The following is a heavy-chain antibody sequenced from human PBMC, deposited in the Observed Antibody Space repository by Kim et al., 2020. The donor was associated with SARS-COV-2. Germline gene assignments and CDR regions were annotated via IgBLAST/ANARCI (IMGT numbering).Heavy chain of an antibody. CDR1: GGSFSGYY. V-gene: IGHV4-34*01. D-gene: IGHD6-13*01. J-gene: IGHJ5*02. CDR3: ARVQFRSWYLVGGGWFDP. Sequence: SETLSLTCAVYGGSFSGYYWSWIRQPPGKGLEWIGEINHSGSTNYNPSLKSRVTISVDTSKNQFSLKLSSVTAADTAVYYCARVQFRSWYLVGGGWFDPWGQGTLVTVSS. CDR2: INHSGST.